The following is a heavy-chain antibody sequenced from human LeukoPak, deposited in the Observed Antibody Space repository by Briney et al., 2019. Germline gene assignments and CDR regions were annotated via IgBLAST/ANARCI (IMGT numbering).Heavy chain of an antibody. CDR2: IIPIFGTA. J-gene: IGHJ4*02. V-gene: IGHV1-69*05. D-gene: IGHD3-16*01. Sequence: SVKVSCKASGGTFSSYAISWVRQAPGQGLEWMGGIIPIFGTANYAQKFQGRVTITTDESTSTAYMELSSLRSEDTAVYYCARGQIMITFGGVAPLYYFDYWGQGTLVTVSS. CDR1: GGTFSSYA. CDR3: ARGQIMITFGGVAPLYYFDY.